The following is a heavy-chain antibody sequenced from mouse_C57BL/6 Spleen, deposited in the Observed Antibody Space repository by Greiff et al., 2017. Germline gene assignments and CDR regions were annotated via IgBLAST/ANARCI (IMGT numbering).Heavy chain of an antibody. Sequence: VQLQQSGAELVKPGASVKLSCTASGFNIEDYYMHWVKQRTEQGLEWIGRIDPEDGETKHAPKFQGKATITADPSSNTAYLQLSSLTSEDTSVYYCARLGYFAVDDWGQGTSVTVSS. J-gene: IGHJ4*01. V-gene: IGHV14-2*01. CDR2: IDPEDGET. CDR1: GFNIEDYY. CDR3: ARLGYFAVDD.